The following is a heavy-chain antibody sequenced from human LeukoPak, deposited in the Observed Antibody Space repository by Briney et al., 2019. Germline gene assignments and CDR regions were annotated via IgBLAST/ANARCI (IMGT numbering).Heavy chain of an antibody. CDR1: GFTFSSYA. CDR3: AKDRYSSRAFDI. CDR2: ISGSGGST. D-gene: IGHD5-18*01. Sequence: GGSLRLSCAASGFTFSSYAMSWVRQAPGKGLEWVSAISGSGGSTYYVDSVKGRFTISRDNSKNTLYLQMNSLRAEDTAVYYCAKDRYSSRAFDIWGQGTMVTVSS. V-gene: IGHV3-23*01. J-gene: IGHJ3*02.